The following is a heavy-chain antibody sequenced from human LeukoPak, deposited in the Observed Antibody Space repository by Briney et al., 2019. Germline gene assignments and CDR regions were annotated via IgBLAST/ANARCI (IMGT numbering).Heavy chain of an antibody. CDR1: GFTFSDYY. D-gene: IGHD6-19*01. J-gene: IGHJ3*02. V-gene: IGHV3-74*01. CDR3: VREGQWLPAFDI. Sequence: GGSLRLSCAASGFTFSDYYMSWVRQAPGKGLVWVSRINSDGSTTNYADSVKGRFTISRDNAKSTLYLQMNSLRAEDTAVYYCVREGQWLPAFDIWGQGTMVTVSS. CDR2: INSDGSTT.